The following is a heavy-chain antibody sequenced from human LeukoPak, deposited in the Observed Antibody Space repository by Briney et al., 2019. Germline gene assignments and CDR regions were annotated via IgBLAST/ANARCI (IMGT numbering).Heavy chain of an antibody. CDR1: GGSISIYY. V-gene: IGHV4-59*01. Sequence: SETLSLTCTVSGGSISIYYWSWIRQPPGKGLEWIGYIYYSGSTNYNPSLKSRVTISVDTSKNQFSLKLSSVTAADTAVYYCARDDYGGNSAAFHIWGQGTMVTVSS. CDR3: ARDDYGGNSAAFHI. CDR2: IYYSGST. J-gene: IGHJ3*02. D-gene: IGHD4-23*01.